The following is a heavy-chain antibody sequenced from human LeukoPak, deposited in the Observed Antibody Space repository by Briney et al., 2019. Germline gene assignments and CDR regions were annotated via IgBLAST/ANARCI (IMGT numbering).Heavy chain of an antibody. V-gene: IGHV3-23*01. CDR1: GFTFSDYA. J-gene: IGHJ4*02. CDR3: AKDRDLFGVLPLFHY. Sequence: GGSLRLSCAASGFTFSDYAMSWVRQAPGKGLEWVSASSGGRTYCADSVRGRFTISRDKSRNTLYLQMNSLRAEDTAVYYCAKDRDLFGVLPLFHYWGQGTLVTVSS. D-gene: IGHD3-3*01. CDR2: SSGGRT.